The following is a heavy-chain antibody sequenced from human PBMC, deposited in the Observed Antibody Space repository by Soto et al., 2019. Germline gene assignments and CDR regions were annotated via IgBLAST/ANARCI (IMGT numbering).Heavy chain of an antibody. J-gene: IGHJ4*02. Sequence: QVQLQQWGAGLLKPSETLSLTCAVHGGSFSGYSWTWIRQSPGKGLEWIGQINGGGSANYHPSLKSRVLISVGTSNNEFFLDLSSVTAADTAVYYCARGLFRGTSYSGGWYFFDYWGQGTLVTVSS. D-gene: IGHD3-10*01. CDR2: INGGGSA. CDR1: GGSFSGYS. CDR3: ARGLFRGTSYSGGWYFFDY. V-gene: IGHV4-34*01.